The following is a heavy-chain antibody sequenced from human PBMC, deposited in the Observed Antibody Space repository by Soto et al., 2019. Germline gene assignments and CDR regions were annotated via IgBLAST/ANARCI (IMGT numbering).Heavy chain of an antibody. V-gene: IGHV4-59*08. CDR3: ARQDDYGDSGGYYYGMDV. J-gene: IGHJ6*02. CDR2: IYYSGST. Sequence: SETLSLTCTVSGGSISSYYCSWIRQPPGKGLKWIGYIYYSGSTNYNPSLKSRVTISVDTSKKQFSLKLSSVTAADTAVYYCARQDDYGDSGGYYYGMDVWCQGTTVTVSS. CDR1: GGSISSYY. D-gene: IGHD4-17*01.